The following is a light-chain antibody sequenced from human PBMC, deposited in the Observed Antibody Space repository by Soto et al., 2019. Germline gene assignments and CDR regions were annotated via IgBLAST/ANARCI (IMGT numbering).Light chain of an antibody. Sequence: QSVLTQPPSVSAAPGQMVTMSCSGGSSNIGAHYVSWHQQVPGTAPNLLIYENDKRPSGIPDRFSGSKSGTSATLGITGLQTGDEADYYCGTWDSSLSIFVFGTGTKLTVL. CDR1: SSNIGAHY. J-gene: IGLJ1*01. V-gene: IGLV1-51*02. CDR2: END. CDR3: GTWDSSLSIFV.